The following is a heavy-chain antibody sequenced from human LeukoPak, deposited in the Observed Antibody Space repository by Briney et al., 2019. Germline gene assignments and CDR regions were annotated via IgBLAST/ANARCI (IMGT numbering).Heavy chain of an antibody. V-gene: IGHV3-43*02. CDR2: ISGDGGST. J-gene: IGHJ6*03. CDR3: AKDFGMITFGGVIVRYYMDV. Sequence: GGSLRLSCAASGFTFSGYSMNWVRQAPGKGLEWVSLISGDGGSTYYADSVKGRFTISRDNSKNSLYLQMNSLRTEDTALYYCAKDFGMITFGGVIVRYYMDVWGKGTTVTVSS. D-gene: IGHD3-16*02. CDR1: GFTFSGYS.